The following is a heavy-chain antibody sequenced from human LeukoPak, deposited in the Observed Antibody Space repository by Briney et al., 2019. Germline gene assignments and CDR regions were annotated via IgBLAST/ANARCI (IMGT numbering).Heavy chain of an antibody. CDR3: AKWLTQYHYFMDV. CDR2: ITDSGGST. V-gene: IGHV3-23*01. Sequence: GGSLRLSCAASRFTFTSYAMSWVRQAPGKGLEWVSSITDSGGSTYYADSVKGRFTISRDNAKNSLYLQMNSLRAEDTAVYYCAKWLTQYHYFMDVWGKGTTVTVSS. CDR1: RFTFTSYA. D-gene: IGHD6-19*01. J-gene: IGHJ6*03.